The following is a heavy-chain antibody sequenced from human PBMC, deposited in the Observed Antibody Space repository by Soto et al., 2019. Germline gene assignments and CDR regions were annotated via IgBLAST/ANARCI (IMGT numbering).Heavy chain of an antibody. V-gene: IGHV3-7*01. CDR3: GRHGFFTFDY. CDR2: INKDGSNG. CDR1: GFIFSGHW. J-gene: IGHJ4*02. D-gene: IGHD4-17*01. Sequence: EVQLVESGGGLVQPGGSLRLSCAASGFIFSGHWMGWVRQAPGKGLEWVANINKDGSNGRYADSVKGRFFASRDNAKNSLYVQTSRLSAEESAVYFCGRHGFFTFDYWGQGSLVTVSS.